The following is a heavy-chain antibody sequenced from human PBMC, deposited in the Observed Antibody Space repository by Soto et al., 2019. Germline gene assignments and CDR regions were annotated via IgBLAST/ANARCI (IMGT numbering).Heavy chain of an antibody. CDR1: GFTVSSNY. J-gene: IGHJ6*02. CDR2: IYSGGST. V-gene: IGHV3-66*01. CDR3: AREGYSSSKTGDGMDV. Sequence: EVQLMESVGGLVQPGGSLRLSCAASGFTVSSNYMSWVRQAPGKGLEWVSVIYSGGSTYYADSVKGRFTISRDNSKNTLYLHMNSLRAEDSAVYYCAREGYSSSKTGDGMDVWGQGTTVTVSS. D-gene: IGHD6-13*01.